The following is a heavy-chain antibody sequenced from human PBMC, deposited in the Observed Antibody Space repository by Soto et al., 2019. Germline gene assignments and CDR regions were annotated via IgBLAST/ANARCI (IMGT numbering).Heavy chain of an antibody. Sequence: QVQLVESGGGVVQPGRSLRLSCAASGFTFRAYGMLWVRQAPGEGLEWVALISHDGNNKYYTDSVKGRFTISRDNSKSTLYLQMNSLRPEDTAVYFCAGGYDWGDYWGQGTLVTVSS. CDR1: GFTFRAYG. CDR2: ISHDGNNK. D-gene: IGHD5-12*01. V-gene: IGHV3-30*03. CDR3: AGGYDWGDY. J-gene: IGHJ4*02.